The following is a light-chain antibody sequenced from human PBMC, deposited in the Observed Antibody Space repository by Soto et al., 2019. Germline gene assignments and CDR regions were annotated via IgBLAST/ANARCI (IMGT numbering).Light chain of an antibody. CDR1: SSDVGSYNL. CDR2: EGS. V-gene: IGLV2-23*01. J-gene: IGLJ1*01. CDR3: CPYAGSSTYD. Sequence: QSVLTQPASVSGSPGQSITISCTGTSSDVGSYNLVSWYQQHPGKAPKLMIYEGSKRPSGVSNRFSGSKSGNTASLTISGLQAEDEADYYCCPYAGSSTYDFGTGTQLTVL.